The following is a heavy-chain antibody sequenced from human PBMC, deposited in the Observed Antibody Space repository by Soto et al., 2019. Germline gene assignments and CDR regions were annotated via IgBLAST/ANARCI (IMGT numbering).Heavy chain of an antibody. V-gene: IGHV3-30*18. CDR2: ISYDGSNK. CDR1: GFTFSSYG. Sequence: QVQLVGSGGGVVQPGRSLRLSCAASGFTFSSYGMHWVRQAPGKGLEWVAVISYDGSNKYYADSVKGRFTISRDNSKNTLYLQMNSLRAEDTAVYYCAKEPASGAGGLFDDWGQGTLVIVSS. J-gene: IGHJ4*02. CDR3: AKEPASGAGGLFDD. D-gene: IGHD1-1*01.